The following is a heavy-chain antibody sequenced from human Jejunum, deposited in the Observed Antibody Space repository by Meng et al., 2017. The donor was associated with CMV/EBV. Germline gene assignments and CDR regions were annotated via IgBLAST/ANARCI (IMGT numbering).Heavy chain of an antibody. V-gene: IGHV4-59*01. CDR3: ARWGGASRRAFDI. CDR2: ISYTATATGTT. D-gene: IGHD1-26*01. J-gene: IGHJ3*02. CDR1: SLSGYS. Sequence: SLSGYSWNWMRQPPGNGLEWIGYISYTATATGTTNYHPSLQSRVTMSGDTSNNRLPLKVNSVNNADSAVYYCARWGGASRRAFDIWGQGTTVTVSS.